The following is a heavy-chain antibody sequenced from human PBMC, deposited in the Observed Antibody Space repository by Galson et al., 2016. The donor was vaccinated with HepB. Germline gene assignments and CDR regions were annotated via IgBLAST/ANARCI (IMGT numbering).Heavy chain of an antibody. J-gene: IGHJ6*02. CDR3: ARNGPSMVRGIIITPRGYGMDV. Sequence: SVKVSCKASGYTFTSYAIHWVRQAPGQRLEWMGWINTVNGNTKYSQKFQGRVTITRDTSASTAYMELSSLRSEDTAVYYCARNGPSMVRGIIITPRGYGMDVWGQGTTVTVSS. CDR2: INTVNGNT. CDR1: GYTFTSYA. V-gene: IGHV1-3*04. D-gene: IGHD3-10*01.